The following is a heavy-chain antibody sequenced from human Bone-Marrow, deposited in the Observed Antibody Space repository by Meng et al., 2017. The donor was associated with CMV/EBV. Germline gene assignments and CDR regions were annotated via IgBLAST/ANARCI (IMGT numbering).Heavy chain of an antibody. CDR2: IKQDGSEK. V-gene: IGHV3-7*01. CDR1: GFTFSSYG. CDR3: ARIDL. Sequence: GGSLRLSCAASGFTFSSYGMHWVRQAPGKGLEWVANIKQDGSEKYYVDSVKGRFTISRDNAKNSLYLQMNSLRAEDTAVYYCARIDLWGQGTLVTVSS. J-gene: IGHJ5*02.